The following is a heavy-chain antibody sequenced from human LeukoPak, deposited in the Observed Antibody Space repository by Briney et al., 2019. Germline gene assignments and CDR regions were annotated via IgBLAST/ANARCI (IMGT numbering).Heavy chain of an antibody. CDR1: GGSFSGYY. J-gene: IGHJ5*02. CDR3: ARGGGITIFGVGRRNWFDP. Sequence: SETLSLTCTVYGGSFSGYYWSWIRQPPGKGLEWIGEINHSGSTNYNPSLKSRVTISVDTSNNQFSLNLSSVTAADTAVYYCARGGGITIFGVGRRNWFDPWGQGTLVTVSS. CDR2: INHSGST. D-gene: IGHD3-3*01. V-gene: IGHV4-34*01.